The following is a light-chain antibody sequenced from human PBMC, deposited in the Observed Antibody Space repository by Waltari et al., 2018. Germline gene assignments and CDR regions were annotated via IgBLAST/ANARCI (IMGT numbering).Light chain of an antibody. Sequence: SYDLIQPPAVSVSPGQTVSITCSGDKLGDNSPSWYQQKPGQSPVLVIYHDKKRPSGIPERFSGSNSGNTVTLTISGTQTLDEADYYCQTWANYSVFFGGGTKLTVL. J-gene: IGLJ2*01. CDR3: QTWANYSVF. V-gene: IGLV3-1*01. CDR2: HDK. CDR1: KLGDNS.